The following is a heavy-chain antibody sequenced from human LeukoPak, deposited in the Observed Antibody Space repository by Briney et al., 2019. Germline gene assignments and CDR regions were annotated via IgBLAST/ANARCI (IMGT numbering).Heavy chain of an antibody. CDR3: ARDRGQWLLPLLDY. V-gene: IGHV3-30*09. J-gene: IGHJ4*02. CDR2: ISNDGSNK. D-gene: IGHD6-19*01. CDR1: GFTFSSYV. Sequence: QPGGSLRLSCAASGFTFSSYVMHWVRQAPGKGLEWVTVISNDGSNKYHADSVKGRFASSRDNSKNTLYLQMNSLRDEDTAVYYCARDRGQWLLPLLDYWGQGTPVTVSS.